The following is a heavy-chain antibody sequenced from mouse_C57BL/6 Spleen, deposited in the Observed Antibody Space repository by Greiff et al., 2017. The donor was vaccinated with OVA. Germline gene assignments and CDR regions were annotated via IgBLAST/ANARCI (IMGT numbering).Heavy chain of an antibody. J-gene: IGHJ2*01. Sequence: QVQLKQPGAELVKPGASVKLSCKASGYTFTSYWMHWVKQRPGQGLEWIGMIHPNSGSTNYNEKFKSKATLTVDKSSSTAYMQLSSLTSEDSAVYYCARANSDYYGSLDYWGQGTTLTVSS. D-gene: IGHD1-1*01. CDR3: ARANSDYYGSLDY. CDR2: IHPNSGST. CDR1: GYTFTSYW. V-gene: IGHV1-64*01.